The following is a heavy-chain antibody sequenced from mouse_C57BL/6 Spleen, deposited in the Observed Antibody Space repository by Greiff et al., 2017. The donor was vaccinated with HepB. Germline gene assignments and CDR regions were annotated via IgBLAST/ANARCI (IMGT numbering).Heavy chain of an antibody. CDR2: INPSDSYT. J-gene: IGHJ3*01. D-gene: IGHD2-2*01. Sequence: VQLQQSGPELVKPGASVKISCKASGYTFTDYYMNWVKQSHGKSLEWIGDINPSDSYTNYNQKFKGKATLTVDTSSSTAYMQLSSLTSDDSAVYYCARTMVTSAWFAYWGQGTLVTVSA. CDR1: GYTFTDYY. V-gene: IGHV1-26*01. CDR3: ARTMVTSAWFAY.